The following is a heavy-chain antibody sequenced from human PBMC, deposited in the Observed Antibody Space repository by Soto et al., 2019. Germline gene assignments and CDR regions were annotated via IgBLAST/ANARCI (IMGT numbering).Heavy chain of an antibody. CDR1: GGSFSGYY. J-gene: IGHJ4*02. Sequence: SETLSLTCAVYGGSFSGYYWSWIRQPPGKGLEWIGEINHSGSTNYNPSLKSRVTISVDTSKNQFSLKLSSETAADTAVYYCARSFGELSPQKYYFDYWGQGTLVTVSS. CDR3: ARSFGELSPQKYYFDY. D-gene: IGHD3-10*01. V-gene: IGHV4-34*01. CDR2: INHSGST.